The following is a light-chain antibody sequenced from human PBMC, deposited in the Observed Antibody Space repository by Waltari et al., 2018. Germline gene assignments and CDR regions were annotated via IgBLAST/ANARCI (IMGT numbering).Light chain of an antibody. Sequence: QSALTQPPSASGSPGQPVTISCTGTSSDVGGYNYVSWYQQHPGKAPKLMIYEVSKRPSGVPDRFSGSKSGNTASLTVSGLQVEDEADYYCSSYAGSNNKVFGGGTKLTVL. J-gene: IGLJ3*02. CDR2: EVS. V-gene: IGLV2-8*01. CDR3: SSYAGSNNKV. CDR1: SSDVGGYNY.